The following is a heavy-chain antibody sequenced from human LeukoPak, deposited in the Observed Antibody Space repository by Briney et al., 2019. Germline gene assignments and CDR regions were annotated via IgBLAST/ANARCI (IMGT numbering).Heavy chain of an antibody. CDR1: GFTFSSYS. CDR2: ISSSGSTI. CDR3: ARAARTEDFDY. Sequence: GGSLRLSCAASGFTFSSYSMNWVRQAPGKGLEWVSYISSSGSTIYYADSVKGRFTISRDNAKNSLYLQMNSLRAEDTAVYYCARAARTEDFDYWGQGTLVTVSS. D-gene: IGHD1-14*01. V-gene: IGHV3-48*04. J-gene: IGHJ4*02.